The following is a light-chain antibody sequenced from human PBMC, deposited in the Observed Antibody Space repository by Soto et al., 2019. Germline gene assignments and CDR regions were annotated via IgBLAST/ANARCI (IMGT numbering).Light chain of an antibody. CDR2: AAS. J-gene: IGKJ4*01. V-gene: IGKV1-12*01. CDR1: QTFSSW. CDR3: QQANSFPLS. Sequence: DIQLTQSPSSVSASVGDRVTLTCRANQTFSSWLAWYQHKPGKDPKLMIYAASTLQSGVPSRFSGGGSETYFTLTISGLQPEDFATYDWQQANSFPLSFGGGTK.